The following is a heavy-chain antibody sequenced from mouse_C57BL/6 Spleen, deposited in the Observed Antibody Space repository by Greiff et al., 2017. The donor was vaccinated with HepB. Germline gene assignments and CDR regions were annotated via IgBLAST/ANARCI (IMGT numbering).Heavy chain of an antibody. CDR3: ARENYYYGSSHGGYYFDY. CDR2: ISDGGSYT. V-gene: IGHV5-4*01. CDR1: GFTFSSYA. J-gene: IGHJ2*01. Sequence: EVKLVESGGGLVKPGGSLKLSCAASGFTFSSYAMSWVRQTPEKRLEWVATISDGGSYTYYPDNVKGRFTISRDNAKNNLYLQMSHLKSEDTAMYYCARENYYYGSSHGGYYFDYWGQGTTLTVSS. D-gene: IGHD1-1*01.